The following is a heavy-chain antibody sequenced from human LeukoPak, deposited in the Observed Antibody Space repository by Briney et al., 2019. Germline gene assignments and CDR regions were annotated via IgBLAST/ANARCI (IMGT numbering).Heavy chain of an antibody. Sequence: GGSLRLSCAASGFTFSSYSMNWVRQAPGKGLEWVSSISSSSSYIYYADSVKGRFTISRDNAKNSLYLQMNSLRAEDTAVYYCSGNYYGSGSYADFDYWGQGTLVTVSS. V-gene: IGHV3-21*01. J-gene: IGHJ4*02. D-gene: IGHD3-10*01. CDR1: GFTFSSYS. CDR2: ISSSSSYI. CDR3: SGNYYGSGSYADFDY.